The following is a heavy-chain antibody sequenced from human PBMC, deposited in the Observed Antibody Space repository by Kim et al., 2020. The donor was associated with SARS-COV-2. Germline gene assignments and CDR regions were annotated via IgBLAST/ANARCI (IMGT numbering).Heavy chain of an antibody. D-gene: IGHD2-2*01. V-gene: IGHV3-23*01. Sequence: HYGDSVKGRFTISRDNSKNTLFLQMNSLRAEDTAVYYCAKDPGSTSYFDSWGQGTLVTVSS. J-gene: IGHJ4*02. CDR3: AKDPGSTSYFDS.